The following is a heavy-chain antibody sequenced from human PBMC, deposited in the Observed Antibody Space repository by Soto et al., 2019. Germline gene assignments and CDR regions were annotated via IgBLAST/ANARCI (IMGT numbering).Heavy chain of an antibody. V-gene: IGHV4-31*03. CDR3: ARLDCSGGACYSWQGYFDY. CDR1: GGSITSGGSY. Sequence: PSETLSLTCIVSGGSITSGGSYWSWVRQHPGKGLEWIGHIYYSGSTYYNPSLKSRVSISVDTSKNQFSLKLSSVTAADAAVYYYARLDCSGGACYSWQGYFDYWGQGALVTV. J-gene: IGHJ4*02. D-gene: IGHD2-15*01. CDR2: IYYSGST.